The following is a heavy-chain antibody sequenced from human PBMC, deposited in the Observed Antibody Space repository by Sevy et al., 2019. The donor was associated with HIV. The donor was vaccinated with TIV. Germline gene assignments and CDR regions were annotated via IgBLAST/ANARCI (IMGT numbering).Heavy chain of an antibody. D-gene: IGHD2-8*02. CDR3: TTDDRRDGILVVPFEY. CDR2: IRSKAGGGTT. CDR1: GFTFSNAW. V-gene: IGHV3-15*01. Sequence: GGSLRLSCAASGFTFSNAWMSWVRQSPGKGLEWVGRIRSKAGGGTTDYATIVKGKFTISRDDSRDILYLQLNSLETEDTAIYYCTTDDRRDGILVVPFEYWGQGTLVTVSS. J-gene: IGHJ4*02.